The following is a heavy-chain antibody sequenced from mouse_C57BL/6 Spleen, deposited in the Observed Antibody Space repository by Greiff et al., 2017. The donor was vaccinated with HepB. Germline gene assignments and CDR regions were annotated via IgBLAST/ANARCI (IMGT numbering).Heavy chain of an antibody. V-gene: IGHV1-20*01. Sequence: VHVKQSGPELVKPGDSVKISCKASGYSFTGYFMNWVMQSHGKSLEWIGRINPYNGDTFYNQKFKGKATLTVDKSSSTAHMELRSLTSEDSAVYYCARWSLRGMDYWGQGTSVTVSS. CDR3: ARWSLRGMDY. D-gene: IGHD1-1*01. CDR1: GYSFTGYF. CDR2: INPYNGDT. J-gene: IGHJ4*01.